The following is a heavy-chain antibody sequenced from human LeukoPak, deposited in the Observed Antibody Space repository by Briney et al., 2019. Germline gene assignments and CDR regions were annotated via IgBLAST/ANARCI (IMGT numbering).Heavy chain of an antibody. Sequence: GGSLRLSCAGSGFTFNDYYMTWIRQAPGKGLEWLSYINIGGTNTHYADSVEGRFTISRDNAKKSLYLEMNNLRAEDTAVYYCATDGAGFDTWGQGVLVTVSS. J-gene: IGHJ5*02. CDR2: INIGGTNT. CDR1: GFTFNDYY. V-gene: IGHV3-11*01. CDR3: ATDGAGFDT.